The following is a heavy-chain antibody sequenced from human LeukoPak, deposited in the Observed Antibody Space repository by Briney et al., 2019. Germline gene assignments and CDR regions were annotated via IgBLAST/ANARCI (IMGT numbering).Heavy chain of an antibody. CDR2: IYSGGST. V-gene: IGHV3-53*01. CDR1: GFTASSNY. J-gene: IGHJ6*02. Sequence: GGSLRLSCAASGFTASSNYMSWVRQAPGKGLEWVSVIYSGGSTYSADAVKGRFTISRDNSKNTLYLQMSSLRAEDTAVYYCARGTGAGPVRMDYYYYCMDVWGQGTTVTVSS. CDR3: ARGTGAGPVRMDYYYYCMDV. D-gene: IGHD6-13*01.